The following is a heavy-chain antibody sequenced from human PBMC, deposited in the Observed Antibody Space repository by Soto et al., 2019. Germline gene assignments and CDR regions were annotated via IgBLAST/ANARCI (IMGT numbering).Heavy chain of an antibody. J-gene: IGHJ4*02. CDR1: GDTFNFYS. V-gene: IGHV1-69*02. D-gene: IGHD3-10*01. CDR3: ASSYGSGYRAFDY. Sequence: QVQLVQSGAKVKRPGSSVKVSCKASGDTFNFYSINWVRQAPGVGLEWVGRVNPILSMSNYAQRIQGRVTMTADKSTSTAYMELRSLRSEDTAIYYCASSYGSGYRAFDYWGQGALVTVSS. CDR2: VNPILSMS.